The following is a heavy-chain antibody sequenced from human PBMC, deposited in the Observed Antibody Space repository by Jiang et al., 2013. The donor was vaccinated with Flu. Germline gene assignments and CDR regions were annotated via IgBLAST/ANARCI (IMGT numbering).Heavy chain of an antibody. J-gene: IGHJ4*02. CDR3: AAAGSVWFRTFDY. D-gene: IGHD6-19*01. V-gene: IGHV4-59*08. CDR1: GGSITSYY. CDR2: IHHSGRT. Sequence: GSVLVKPSETLSLTCTVSGGSITSYYWNWIRQTPGKGLEWIADIHHSGRTNYNPSLKSRVTISVDTSKSQFSLRLRSVTAADTAVYYCAAAGSVWFRTFDYVGPG.